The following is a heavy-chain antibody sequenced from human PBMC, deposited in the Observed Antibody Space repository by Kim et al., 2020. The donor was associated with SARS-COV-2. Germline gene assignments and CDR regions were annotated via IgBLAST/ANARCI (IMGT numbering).Heavy chain of an antibody. D-gene: IGHD5-12*01. CDR1: GYSFINYW. CDR2: IYPGDSDT. J-gene: IGHJ4*02. V-gene: IGHV5-51*01. Sequence: GESLKISCKASGYSFINYWIGWVRQMPGKGLEWMGFIYPGDSDTRYSPSFQGQVTISVDKSISTAHLQWSSLKASDTAMYYCARLDSGYDSSGRNFDYWGQGTLVTVSS. CDR3: ARLDSGYDSSGRNFDY.